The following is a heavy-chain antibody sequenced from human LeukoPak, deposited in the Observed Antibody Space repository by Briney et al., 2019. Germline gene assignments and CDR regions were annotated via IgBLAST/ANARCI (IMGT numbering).Heavy chain of an antibody. J-gene: IGHJ4*02. V-gene: IGHV3-53*01. Sequence: PGGSLRLSCAASGVTVSSSYMSWVRQAPGKGLEWVSVIYSGGSTHYADSVKGRFTISRDNAKNTLYLQMNSLRAEDTAVYYCARGYSSGNPDPFDYWGQGTLVTVSS. CDR2: IYSGGST. CDR3: ARGYSSGNPDPFDY. D-gene: IGHD3-22*01. CDR1: GVTVSSSY.